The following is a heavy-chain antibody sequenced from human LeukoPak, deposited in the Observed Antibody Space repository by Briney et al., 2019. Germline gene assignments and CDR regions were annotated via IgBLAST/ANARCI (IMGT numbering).Heavy chain of an antibody. CDR1: GFTFSSYW. CDR3: ARDPYSSTWSYGMDV. CDR2: IKQDGSEE. Sequence: GGSLRLSCAASGFTFSSYWISWVRQAPGKGLEWVANIKQDGSEEVYVDSVKGRFTISRDNAKNSLFLQMNTLRAEDTAVYYCARDPYSSTWSYGMDVWGQWTTVTVSS. J-gene: IGHJ6*02. D-gene: IGHD6-6*01. V-gene: IGHV3-7*05.